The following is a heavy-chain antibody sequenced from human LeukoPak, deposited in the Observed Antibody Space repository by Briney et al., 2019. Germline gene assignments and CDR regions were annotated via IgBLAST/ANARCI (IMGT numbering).Heavy chain of an antibody. J-gene: IGHJ4*02. CDR2: ISYDGSNK. CDR1: GFTFSSYA. V-gene: IGHV3-30-3*01. CDR3: ARDRKGTPDY. Sequence: GGSLRLSCAASGFTFSSYAMHWVRQAPGKGLEWVAVISYDGSNKYYADSVKGRFTISRDNSKNTLYLQMNSLRAEDTAVYYCARDRKGTPDYWGREPWSPSPQ. D-gene: IGHD2-15*01.